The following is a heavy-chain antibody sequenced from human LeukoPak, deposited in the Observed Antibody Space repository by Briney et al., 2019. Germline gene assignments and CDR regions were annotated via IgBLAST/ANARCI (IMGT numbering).Heavy chain of an antibody. J-gene: IGHJ4*02. V-gene: IGHV3-23*01. D-gene: IGHD1-26*01. CDR1: GFTFSSYA. Sequence: GGSLRLSCAASGFTFSSYAMSWVRQAPGKGLEWVSAISGSGGSTYYADSVKGRFTISRGNSKNTLYLQMNSLRAEDTAVYYCAKDSGYTIVGANFDYWGQGTLATVSS. CDR2: ISGSGGST. CDR3: AKDSGYTIVGANFDY.